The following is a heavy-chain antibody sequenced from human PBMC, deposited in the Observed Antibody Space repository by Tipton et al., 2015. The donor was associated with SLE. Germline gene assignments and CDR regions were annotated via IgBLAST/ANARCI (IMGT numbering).Heavy chain of an antibody. CDR3: ARAPGVVVPACYMDV. V-gene: IGHV4-39*07. CDR2: IYYSGST. J-gene: IGHJ6*03. CDR1: GGSISSSSYY. D-gene: IGHD2-2*01. Sequence: LRLSCTVSGGSISSSSYYWGWIRQPPGKGLEWIGSIYYSGSTYYNPSLKSRVTISVDTSKNQFSLKLSSVTAADTAVYYCARAPGVVVPACYMDVWGKGTTVTVSS.